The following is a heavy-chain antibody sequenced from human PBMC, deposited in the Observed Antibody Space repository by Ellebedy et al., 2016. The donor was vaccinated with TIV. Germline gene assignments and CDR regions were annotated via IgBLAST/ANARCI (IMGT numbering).Heavy chain of an antibody. V-gene: IGHV3-53*01. CDR3: ASNGDKGY. CDR2: IYSGGST. D-gene: IGHD4-23*01. CDR1: GVTVSNNY. Sequence: GGSLRLXCAASGVTVSNNYMSWVRQAPGKGLEFVSLIYSGGSTHYADSVRGRFTISRDYSKNTLYLQMNSLRAEDTAVYYCASNGDKGYWGQGTLVTVSS. J-gene: IGHJ4*02.